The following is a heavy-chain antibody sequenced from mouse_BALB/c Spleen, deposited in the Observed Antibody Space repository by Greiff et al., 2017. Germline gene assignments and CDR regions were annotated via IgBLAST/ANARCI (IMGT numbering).Heavy chain of an antibody. CDR3: AIYYGNYAWFAY. Sequence: VQRVESGAELARPGASVKMSCKASGYTFTSYTMHWVKQRPGQGLEWIGYINPSSGYTNYNQKFKDKATLTADKSSSTAYMQLSSLTSEDSAVYYCAIYYGNYAWFAYWGQGTLVTVSA. CDR2: INPSSGYT. D-gene: IGHD2-1*01. J-gene: IGHJ3*01. CDR1: GYTFTSYT. V-gene: IGHV1-4*01.